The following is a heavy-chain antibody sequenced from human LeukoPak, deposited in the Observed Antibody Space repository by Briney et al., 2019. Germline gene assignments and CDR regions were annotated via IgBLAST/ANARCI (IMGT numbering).Heavy chain of an antibody. CDR2: VYTSGST. CDR1: GGSISSGSYY. CDR3: ARVDYGSGSYYAFDV. J-gene: IGHJ3*01. V-gene: IGHV4-61*02. Sequence: SETLSLTCTVSGGSISSGSYYWRWIRQSAGKGLEWIGRVYTSGSTNYNPSLKSRVTILIDTSKNHFSLRLSSVTAADTAVYYCARVDYGSGSYYAFDVWGQGTMVTVSS. D-gene: IGHD3-10*01.